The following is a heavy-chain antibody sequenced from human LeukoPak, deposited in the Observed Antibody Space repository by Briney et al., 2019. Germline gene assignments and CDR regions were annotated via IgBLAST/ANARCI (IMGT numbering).Heavy chain of an antibody. CDR3: ARGKAFDMDV. V-gene: IGHV3-23*01. D-gene: IGHD3-10*01. CDR2: ISGSGGST. J-gene: IGHJ6*03. Sequence: PGGSLRLSCAASGFTFSSYAMSWVRQAPGKGLEWVSAISGSGGSTYYADSVKGRFTISRDNAKNSLYLQMNSLRAEDTAVYYCARGKAFDMDVWGKGTTVTVSS. CDR1: GFTFSSYA.